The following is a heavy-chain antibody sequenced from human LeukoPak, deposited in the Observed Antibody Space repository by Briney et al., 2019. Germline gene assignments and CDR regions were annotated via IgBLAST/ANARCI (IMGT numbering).Heavy chain of an antibody. CDR2: ISWNSGSI. V-gene: IGHV3-9*01. Sequence: PGGSLRLSCAASGFTFDDYAMHWVRQAPGKGLEWVSGISWNSGSIGYADSVKGRFTISRDNAKNSLYLQMNSLRAEDTAVYYCARDPIVVVPAAILNYYYYGMDVWGQGTTVTVSS. J-gene: IGHJ6*02. CDR1: GFTFDDYA. D-gene: IGHD2-2*01. CDR3: ARDPIVVVPAAILNYYYYGMDV.